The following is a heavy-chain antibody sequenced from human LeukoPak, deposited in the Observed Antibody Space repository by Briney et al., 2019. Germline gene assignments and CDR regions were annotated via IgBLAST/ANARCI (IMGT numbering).Heavy chain of an antibody. V-gene: IGHV4-38-2*01. Sequence: SETLSLTCAVSGYSISSGYYWGWIQQPPGKGLEWIGSIYHSGSTYYNPSLKSRVTVSVDTSKNQFSLKLSSVTAADTAVYYCESEPGAFDYWGQGTLVTVSS. CDR3: ESEPGAFDY. CDR1: GYSISSGYY. D-gene: IGHD7-27*01. J-gene: IGHJ4*02. CDR2: IYHSGST.